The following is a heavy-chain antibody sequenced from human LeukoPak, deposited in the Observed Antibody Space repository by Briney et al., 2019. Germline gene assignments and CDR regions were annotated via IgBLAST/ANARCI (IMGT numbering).Heavy chain of an antibody. CDR3: AKTNLWDGDLYDAYDV. V-gene: IGHV3-21*01. CDR2: ISSSSSYI. Sequence: PGGSLRLSCAASGFTFSSYSMNWVRQAPGKGLEWVSSISSSSSYIYYADSVKGRFTISRDNAKNSLYLQMNSLRAEDTAVYYCAKTNLWDGDLYDAYDVWGQGTMVTVSS. CDR1: GFTFSSYS. D-gene: IGHD3-10*01. J-gene: IGHJ3*01.